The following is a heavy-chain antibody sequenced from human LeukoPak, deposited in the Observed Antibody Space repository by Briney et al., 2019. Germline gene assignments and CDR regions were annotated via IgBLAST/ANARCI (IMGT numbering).Heavy chain of an antibody. CDR1: EFTFSRYG. V-gene: IGHV3-21*01. D-gene: IGHD6-19*01. Sequence: GGSLRLSCPASEFTFSRYGMNWVRQAPGKWLEWVSSISSSSSYIYYADSVKGRFTISRDNAKNSLYLQMNSLRAEDTAVYYCAREGSDWNYYYYMDVWGKGTTVTISS. J-gene: IGHJ6*03. CDR2: ISSSSSYI. CDR3: AREGSDWNYYYYMDV.